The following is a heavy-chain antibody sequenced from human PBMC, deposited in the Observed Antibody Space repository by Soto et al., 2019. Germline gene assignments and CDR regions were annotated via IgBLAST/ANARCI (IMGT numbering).Heavy chain of an antibody. Sequence: EVRLVQSGEGFVQSGGSLRLSCTASGFSFSLYPMHWVRLAPGRGIQYISAIGADGGDIYYADSVKGRFTISRDNSRNTLYLQMGSLTPEDTAIYYCARALRGSSGYYDYWGQGALVTVTS. D-gene: IGHD3-22*01. V-gene: IGHV3-64*02. CDR2: IGADGGDI. J-gene: IGHJ4*02. CDR1: GFSFSLYP. CDR3: ARALRGSSGYYDY.